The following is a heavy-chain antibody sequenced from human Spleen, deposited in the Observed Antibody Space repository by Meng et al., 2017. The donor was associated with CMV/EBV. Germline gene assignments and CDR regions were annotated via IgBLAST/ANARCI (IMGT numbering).Heavy chain of an antibody. CDR3: ARDLGGGAFDI. CDR2: IYYSGST. D-gene: IGHD3-10*01. CDR1: GGSISSSSYY. V-gene: IGHV4-39*07. Sequence: SETLSLTCTVSGGSISSSSYYWGWIRQPPGKGLEWIGNIYYSGSTYYNPSLKSRVTISVHTSKNQFSLKLSSVTAADTAVYYCARDLGGGAFDIWGQGTRVTVSS. J-gene: IGHJ3*02.